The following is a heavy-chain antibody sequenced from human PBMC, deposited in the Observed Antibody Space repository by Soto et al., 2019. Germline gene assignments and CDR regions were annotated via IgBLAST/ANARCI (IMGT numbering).Heavy chain of an antibody. Sequence: GGSLRLSCAASGFTFSSYAMSWVRQAPGKGLEWVSAISGSGGSTYYADSVKGRFTTSRDNSKNTLYLQMNSLRAEETAVYYCAKDRRWIQEVTLDYWGQGTLVTVSS. CDR1: GFTFSSYA. CDR3: AKDRRWIQEVTLDY. V-gene: IGHV3-23*01. J-gene: IGHJ4*02. CDR2: ISGSGGST. D-gene: IGHD5-18*01.